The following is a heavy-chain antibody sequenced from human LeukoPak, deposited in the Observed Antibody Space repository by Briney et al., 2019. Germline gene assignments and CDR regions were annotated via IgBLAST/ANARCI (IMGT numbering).Heavy chain of an antibody. V-gene: IGHV1-18*01. CDR3: ARAVNFDWLRLLDSYNWFDP. CDR1: GYTFTSYG. D-gene: IGHD3-9*01. J-gene: IGHJ5*02. CDR2: ISAYNGNT. Sequence: ASVKVSCKASGYTFTSYGISWVRQAPGQGLEWMGWISAYNGNTNYAQKLQGRVTMTTDTSTSTAYMELRSLRSDDTAVYYCARAVNFDWLRLLDSYNWFDPWGQGTLVTVSS.